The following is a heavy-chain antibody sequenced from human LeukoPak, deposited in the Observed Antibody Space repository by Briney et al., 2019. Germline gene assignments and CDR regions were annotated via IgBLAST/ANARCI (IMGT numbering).Heavy chain of an antibody. J-gene: IGHJ4*02. D-gene: IGHD3-9*01. Sequence: ASVKVSCKVSGYTLTELSMHWVRQAPGKGLEWMGGFYPEDGEAIYAQKFQGRVTMTEDTSTDTAYMELSSLRSEDTAVYYCATERADYDILTGYRRAVYWGQGTLVTVSS. V-gene: IGHV1-24*01. CDR1: GYTLTELS. CDR2: FYPEDGEA. CDR3: ATERADYDILTGYRRAVY.